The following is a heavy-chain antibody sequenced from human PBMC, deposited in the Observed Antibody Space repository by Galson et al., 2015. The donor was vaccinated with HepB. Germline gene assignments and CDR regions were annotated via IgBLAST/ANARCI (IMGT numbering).Heavy chain of an antibody. V-gene: IGHV3-23*01. CDR1: GFTFSSYA. D-gene: IGHD2-2*01. Sequence: SLRLSCAASGFTFSSYAMSWVRQAPGEGLEWVSGISGSGGSAYYTDSVKGRFTISRDNSKNTLHLQMNSLRAEDTAVYYCAKRYCSSTSCQFYYYYGMDVWGQGTTVTVSS. CDR3: AKRYCSSTSCQFYYYYGMDV. CDR2: ISGSGGSA. J-gene: IGHJ6*01.